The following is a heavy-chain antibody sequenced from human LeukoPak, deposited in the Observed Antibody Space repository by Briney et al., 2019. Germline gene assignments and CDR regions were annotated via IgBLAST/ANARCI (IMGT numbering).Heavy chain of an antibody. Sequence: GASVKVSCKASGYTFTSYGISWVRQAPGQGLEWMGWISAYNGNTNYAQKLQGRVTMTTDTSTSTAYMELRSLRSDDTAVYYCARVEVAAAGTQTLPYWGQGTLVTVSS. CDR2: ISAYNGNT. D-gene: IGHD6-13*01. J-gene: IGHJ4*02. CDR3: ARVEVAAAGTQTLPY. V-gene: IGHV1-18*01. CDR1: GYTFTSYG.